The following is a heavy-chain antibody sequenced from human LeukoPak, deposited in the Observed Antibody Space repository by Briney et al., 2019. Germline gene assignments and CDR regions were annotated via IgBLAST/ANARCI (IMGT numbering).Heavy chain of an antibody. J-gene: IGHJ3*02. Sequence: GESLKISCETSGCSFTSNWIAWVRQKPGKGLEWMGIIYPGDSETRYSPSFQGQVTISVDKSVRSAYLSWSSLKASDTAMYYCARYYYDSSGSESNAFDIWGQGTMVTVSS. CDR2: IYPGDSET. D-gene: IGHD3-22*01. CDR3: ARYYYDSSGSESNAFDI. V-gene: IGHV5-51*01. CDR1: GCSFTSNW.